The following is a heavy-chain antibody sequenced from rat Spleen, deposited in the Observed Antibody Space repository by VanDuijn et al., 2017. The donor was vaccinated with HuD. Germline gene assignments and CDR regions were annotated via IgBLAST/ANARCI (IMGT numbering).Heavy chain of an antibody. J-gene: IGHJ2*01. CDR2: MRYDGDT. CDR3: ARFRILWAADY. Sequence: QVQLKESGPGLVQPSQTLSLTCTVSGFSLTGNNIYWVRQSPGKGLEWMGRMRYDGDTSYNSALKSRLSISRDTSKNQVFLKMNNLQTEDTAMYFCARFRILWAADYWGQGVMVTVSS. D-gene: IGHD1-7*01. V-gene: IGHV2S30*01. CDR1: GFSLTGNN.